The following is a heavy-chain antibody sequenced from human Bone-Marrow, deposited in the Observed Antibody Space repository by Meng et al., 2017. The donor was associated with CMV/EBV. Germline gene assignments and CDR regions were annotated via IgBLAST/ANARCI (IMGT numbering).Heavy chain of an antibody. J-gene: IGHJ3*02. Sequence: LSLTCAASGFTFSSYAMHWVRQAPGKGLEWVAVISYDGSNKYYADSVKGRFTISRDNSKNSLYLQMNSLRAEDTAVYYCARDYGQQLVRGASDIWGQRTMVTVSS. D-gene: IGHD6-13*01. V-gene: IGHV3-30-3*01. CDR1: GFTFSSYA. CDR3: ARDYGQQLVRGASDI. CDR2: ISYDGSNK.